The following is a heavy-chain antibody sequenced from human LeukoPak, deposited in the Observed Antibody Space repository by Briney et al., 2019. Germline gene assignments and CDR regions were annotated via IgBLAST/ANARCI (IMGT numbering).Heavy chain of an antibody. CDR1: GGSFSGYY. V-gene: IGHV4-34*01. J-gene: IGHJ5*02. CDR2: INHSGST. CDR3: ARGTHVAGTCCYAWFDP. Sequence: KPSETLSLTCAVYGGSFSGYYWSWIRQPPGKGLEWIGEINHSGSTNYNPSLKSRVTISVDTSKNQFSLKLSSVTAADTAVYYCARGTHVAGTCCYAWFDPWGQGTLVTVSS. D-gene: IGHD2-2*01.